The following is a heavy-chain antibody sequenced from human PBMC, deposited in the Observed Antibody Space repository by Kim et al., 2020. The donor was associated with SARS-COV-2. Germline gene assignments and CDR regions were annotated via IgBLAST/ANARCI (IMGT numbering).Heavy chain of an antibody. J-gene: IGHJ6*02. V-gene: IGHV3-33*01. D-gene: IGHD6-13*01. CDR3: ARDPMSAAAGRGGYYYYGMDV. Sequence: GGSLRLSCAASGFTFSSYGMHWVRQAPGKGLEWVAVIWYDGSNKYYADSVKGRFTISRDNSKNTLYLQMNSLRAEDTAVYYCARDPMSAAAGRGGYYYYGMDVWGQGTTVTVSS. CDR1: GFTFSSYG. CDR2: IWYDGSNK.